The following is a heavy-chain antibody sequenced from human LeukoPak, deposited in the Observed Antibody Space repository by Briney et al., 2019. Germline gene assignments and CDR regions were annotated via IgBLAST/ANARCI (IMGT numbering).Heavy chain of an antibody. CDR3: AREIGSYDSSGYYYGY. Sequence: SVKVSCKASGGTFSSYAISWVRQAPGQGLEWMGGIIPIFGTANYAQKFQGRVTITADESTSTAYMELSSLRSEDTAVYYCAREIGSYDSSGYYYGYWGQGTLATVSS. V-gene: IGHV1-69*13. CDR1: GGTFSSYA. J-gene: IGHJ4*02. CDR2: IIPIFGTA. D-gene: IGHD3-22*01.